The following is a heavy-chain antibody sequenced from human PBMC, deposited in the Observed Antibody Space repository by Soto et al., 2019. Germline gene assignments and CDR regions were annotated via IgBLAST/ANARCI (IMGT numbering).Heavy chain of an antibody. D-gene: IGHD1-26*01. CDR3: ARSQPAIVGGTGSAFDI. CDR2: ISGSDGST. J-gene: IGHJ3*02. Sequence: QTGGSLRLSCAASGFTISSYAMSWVRQVSGKGLEWVSTISGSDGSTYYADSVKGRFTISRDNSKNTVYLQMNSLRAEDTAVHYCARSQPAIVGGTGSAFDICGQGPMVTVSS. V-gene: IGHV3-23*01. CDR1: GFTISSYA.